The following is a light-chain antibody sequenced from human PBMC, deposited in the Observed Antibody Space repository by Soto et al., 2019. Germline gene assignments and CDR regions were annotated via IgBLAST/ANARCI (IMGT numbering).Light chain of an antibody. CDR3: EAPSSFPGR. Sequence: SSVADRFTITCRASQDITRWLAWYQQKPGTAPKLLIYGASSLQSGVPSRFSGSGSETDYTLTLRCLQPEDSAIYYCEAPSSFPGRFAGGTKVDIK. J-gene: IGKJ4*01. CDR2: GAS. CDR1: QDITRW. V-gene: IGKV1D-12*01.